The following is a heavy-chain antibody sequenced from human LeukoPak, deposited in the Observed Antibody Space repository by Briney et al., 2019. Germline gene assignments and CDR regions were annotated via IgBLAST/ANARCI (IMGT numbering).Heavy chain of an antibody. V-gene: IGHV4-34*01. CDR2: INHSGST. CDR1: GGSFSGYY. CDR3: ARVRPFTDYYYYYMDV. J-gene: IGHJ6*03. Sequence: SETLSLTCAVYGGSFSGYYWSWIRQPPGKGLEWIAEINHSGSTNYNPSLKSRVTISVDTSKNQFSLKLSSVTAADTAVYYCARVRPFTDYYYYYMDVWGKGTTVTVSS.